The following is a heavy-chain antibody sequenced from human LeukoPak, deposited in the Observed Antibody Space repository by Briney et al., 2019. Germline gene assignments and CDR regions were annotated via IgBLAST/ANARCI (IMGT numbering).Heavy chain of an antibody. J-gene: IGHJ4*02. Sequence: SETLSLTCTVSGGSISSNNYYWGWTRHPPGKGLEWIGNIYTSGSTYYSPSLKSRVSISLDTSENQFYLTLGFVTAADTAVYYCAKGNPFYDYWGQGTLVTVSS. CDR3: AKGNPFYDY. D-gene: IGHD3-3*01. V-gene: IGHV4-39*07. CDR1: GGSISSNNYY. CDR2: IYTSGST.